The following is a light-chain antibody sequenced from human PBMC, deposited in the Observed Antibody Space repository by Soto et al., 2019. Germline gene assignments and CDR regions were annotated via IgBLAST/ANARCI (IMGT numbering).Light chain of an antibody. J-gene: IGKJ2*01. Sequence: EIVLTQSPGTLSLSPGERATLSCRASQSVSSSYLAWYQQKPGQAPRLLIYGASSRATGIPDRFSGSGSGRDITHTISRLEPEDFAVYYCPQYDSSPPYNFGQGTKLEIK. V-gene: IGKV3-20*01. CDR2: GAS. CDR3: PQYDSSPPYN. CDR1: QSVSSSY.